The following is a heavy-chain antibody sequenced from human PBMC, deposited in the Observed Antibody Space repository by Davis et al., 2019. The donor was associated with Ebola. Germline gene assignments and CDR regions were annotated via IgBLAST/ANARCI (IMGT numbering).Heavy chain of an antibody. CDR3: VSGDGRGSSYDMDV. CDR1: GFTFSSYA. D-gene: IGHD5-12*01. J-gene: IGHJ6*02. CDR2: ISSNGGST. Sequence: GGSLRLSCAASGFTFSSYAMHWVRQAPGKGLEYVSAISSNGGSTYYANSVKGRFTISRDNSKNTLYLQMGSLRAEDMAVYYCVSGDGRGSSYDMDVWGQGTTVTVSS. V-gene: IGHV3-64*01.